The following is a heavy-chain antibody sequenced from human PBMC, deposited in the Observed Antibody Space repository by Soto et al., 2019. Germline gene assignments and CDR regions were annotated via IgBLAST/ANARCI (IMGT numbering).Heavy chain of an antibody. D-gene: IGHD5-12*01. J-gene: IGHJ4*02. CDR1: GYTFTSYG. V-gene: IGHV1-18*01. CDR2: ISAYNGNT. CDR3: ARADELRLCDY. Sequence: GASVKVSCKASGYTFTSYGISWVRQAPGQGLEWMGWISAYNGNTNYAQKLRGRVTVTTDTSTSTAYMELRSLRSDDTAVYYCARADELRLCDYWGQGTLVTVSS.